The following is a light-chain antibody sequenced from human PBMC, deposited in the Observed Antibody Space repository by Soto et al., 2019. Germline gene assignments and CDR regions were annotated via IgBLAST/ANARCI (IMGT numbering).Light chain of an antibody. CDR1: QSVSNN. CDR3: QQYDNWPPWT. V-gene: IGKV3-15*01. J-gene: IGKJ1*01. CDR2: GAS. Sequence: EIVMTQSPATLSVSPGESATLSCRASQSVSNNLAWYQQKPGQAPSLLIYGASIRATGIPARFSGSGPGTDFTLTISSLQSEDFAIYYCQQYDNWPPWTFGPGTKVDIK.